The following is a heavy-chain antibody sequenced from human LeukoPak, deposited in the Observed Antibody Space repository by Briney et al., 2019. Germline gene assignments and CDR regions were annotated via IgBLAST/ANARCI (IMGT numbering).Heavy chain of an antibody. CDR3: AKDFEGVVHYYGSGTDY. Sequence: GRSLRLSCAASGFTFSRYGMHWVRQAPGKGLEWMAVISYDGSNKFYADSVKGRFTISRDNSRNTLFLQMNSLIAEDTAVYYCAKDFEGVVHYYGSGTDYWGQGILVTVSS. J-gene: IGHJ4*02. CDR1: GFTFSRYG. CDR2: ISYDGSNK. D-gene: IGHD3-10*01. V-gene: IGHV3-30*18.